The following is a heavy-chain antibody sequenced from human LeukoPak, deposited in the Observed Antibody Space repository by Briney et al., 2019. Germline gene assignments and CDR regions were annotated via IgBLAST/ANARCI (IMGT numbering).Heavy chain of an antibody. CDR1: GFTFSSYA. CDR3: ARAKRNNGAYYYDSSGYYYEF. V-gene: IGHV3-64*01. CDR2: ISSNGGST. Sequence: PGGSLRLSCAASGFTFSSYAMHWVRQAPGKGPEYVSAISSNGGSTYYANSVKGRFTISRDNSKNTLYLQMGSLRAEDMAVYYCARAKRNNGAYYYDSSGYYYEFWGQGTLVTVSS. D-gene: IGHD3-22*01. J-gene: IGHJ4*02.